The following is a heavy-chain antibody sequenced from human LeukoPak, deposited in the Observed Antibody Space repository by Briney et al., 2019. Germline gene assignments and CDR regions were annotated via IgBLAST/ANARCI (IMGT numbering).Heavy chain of an antibody. V-gene: IGHV3-23*01. Sequence: PGGPLRLSCAASGLTFSNYAMSWFRHAPGKGLEWVSGITSGFTPHYADSVKGRFTISRDNSKNTFHLQMNSLRAEDTAVYYCAKDYSDSRVGDVFFEYWGQGTLVTVSS. CDR3: AKDYSDSRVGDVFFEY. CDR2: ITSGFTP. CDR1: GLTFSNYA. D-gene: IGHD1-26*01. J-gene: IGHJ4*02.